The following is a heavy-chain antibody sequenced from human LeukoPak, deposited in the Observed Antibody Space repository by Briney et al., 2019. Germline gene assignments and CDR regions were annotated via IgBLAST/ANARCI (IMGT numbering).Heavy chain of an antibody. V-gene: IGHV1-18*01. CDR3: ARSSLAVAGSVFDY. Sequence: ASVKVSCKASGYTFTSYAISWVRQAPGQGLEWMGWISAYNGNTNYAQKLQGRVTMTTDTSTSTAYMELRSLRSDDTAVYYCARSSLAVAGSVFDYWGQGTLVTVSS. CDR2: ISAYNGNT. D-gene: IGHD6-19*01. J-gene: IGHJ4*02. CDR1: GYTFTSYA.